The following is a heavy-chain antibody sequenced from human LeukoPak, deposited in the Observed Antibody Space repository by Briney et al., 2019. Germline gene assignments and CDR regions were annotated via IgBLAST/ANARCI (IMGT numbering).Heavy chain of an antibody. CDR2: MNPNSGNT. D-gene: IGHD3/OR15-3a*01. Sequence: ASVKVSCKASGYTFTSYDMNWVRQATGQGLEWLGWMNPNSGNTGYAQNFQGRVTMTMSTSITTAYMELSSLRSEDTAVYYCARALSWTTESYYYMDVWGKGTTVTVSS. CDR3: ARALSWTTESYYYMDV. V-gene: IGHV1-8*01. J-gene: IGHJ6*03. CDR1: GYTFTSYD.